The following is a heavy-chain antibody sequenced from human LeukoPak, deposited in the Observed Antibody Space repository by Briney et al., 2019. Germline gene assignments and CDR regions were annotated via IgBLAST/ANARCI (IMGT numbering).Heavy chain of an antibody. CDR2: IYYSGST. Sequence: SETLSLTCTVSGGSISSYYWSWIRQPPGKGLEWIGYIYYSGSTNYNPSLKSRVTISVDTSKNQFSLKLSSVTAADTAVYYCARAPRYSSSSTNWFDPWGQGTLVTVSS. V-gene: IGHV4-59*12. CDR1: GGSISSYY. D-gene: IGHD6-13*01. J-gene: IGHJ5*02. CDR3: ARAPRYSSSSTNWFDP.